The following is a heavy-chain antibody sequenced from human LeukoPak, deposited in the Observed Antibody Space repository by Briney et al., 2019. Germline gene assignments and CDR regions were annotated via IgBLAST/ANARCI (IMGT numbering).Heavy chain of an antibody. CDR2: ISNDGSNK. Sequence: GGSLRLSCAASGFTFSSYGMQWFRQAPDKGLEWVAAISNDGSNKYYADSVKGRFTISRDNSKNTLYLQMNSLRAEDTAVYYCAKVDIVATIDAGRLVDYWGQGALVTVSS. D-gene: IGHD5-12*01. J-gene: IGHJ4*02. CDR3: AKVDIVATIDAGRLVDY. CDR1: GFTFSSYG. V-gene: IGHV3-30*18.